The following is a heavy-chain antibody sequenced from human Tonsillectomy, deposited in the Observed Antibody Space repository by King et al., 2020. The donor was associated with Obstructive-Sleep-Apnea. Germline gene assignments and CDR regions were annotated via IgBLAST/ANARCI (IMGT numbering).Heavy chain of an antibody. CDR2: IYHSGST. CDR1: GYSISSGYY. Sequence: QLQESGPGLVKPSETLSLTCTVSGYSISSGYYWGWIRQPPGKGLEWIGSIYHSGSTYYNPSLKSRVTMSVDTSKNQFSLKLTSWTAADTAVFYCAREQSNYDNWFDPWGQGTLVTVSS. CDR3: AREQSNYDNWFDP. V-gene: IGHV4-38-2*02. D-gene: IGHD4-11*01. J-gene: IGHJ5*02.